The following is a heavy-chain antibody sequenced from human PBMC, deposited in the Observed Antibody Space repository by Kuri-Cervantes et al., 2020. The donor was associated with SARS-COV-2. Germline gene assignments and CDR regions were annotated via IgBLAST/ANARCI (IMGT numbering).Heavy chain of an antibody. D-gene: IGHD1-26*01. J-gene: IGHJ6*02. CDR2: ISSSSSTI. CDR1: GLTFSVYG. Sequence: GESLKISCAASGLTFSVYGLNWVRQAPGKGLEWVSYISSSSSTIHYADSVKGRFTISRDNAKKSLFLQMNSLRAEDTAVYYCASEVIPNPSEKYAYYGLDVWGQGTTGTVSS. CDR3: ASEVIPNPSEKYAYYGLDV. V-gene: IGHV3-48*01.